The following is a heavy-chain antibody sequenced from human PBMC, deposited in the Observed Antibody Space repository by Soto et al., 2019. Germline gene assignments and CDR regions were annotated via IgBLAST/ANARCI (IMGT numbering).Heavy chain of an antibody. CDR1: GYTFTSYG. Sequence: ASVKVSCKASGYTFTSYGISWVRQAPGQGLEWMGWISAYNGNTNYAQKLQGRVTMTTDTSTSTTYMELRSLSSDDTAVYYCARGSPSLRYFDGPNWFDPWGQGTLVTVSS. J-gene: IGHJ5*02. CDR3: ARGSPSLRYFDGPNWFDP. CDR2: ISAYNGNT. D-gene: IGHD3-9*01. V-gene: IGHV1-18*01.